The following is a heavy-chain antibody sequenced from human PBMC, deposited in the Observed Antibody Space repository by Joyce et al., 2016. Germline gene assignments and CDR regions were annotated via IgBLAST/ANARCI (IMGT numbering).Heavy chain of an antibody. J-gene: IGHJ3*02. CDR2: FDPEKGQT. D-gene: IGHD3-10*01. Sequence: QVQLVQSGAEVKKHGASVKVSCKVSGYSVSELSMHWIRQAPGKGLEWMGGFDPEKGQTDYAQTFQGRVTMTEDTATETAYMDLSSLRSDDTAVYYCTGSRKTGATVFAFDTWGQGTMVIVS. CDR3: TGSRKTGATVFAFDT. CDR1: GYSVSELS. V-gene: IGHV1-24*01.